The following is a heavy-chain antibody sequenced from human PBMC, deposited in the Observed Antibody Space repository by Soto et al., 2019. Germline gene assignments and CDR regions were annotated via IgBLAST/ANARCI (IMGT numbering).Heavy chain of an antibody. V-gene: IGHV1-3*01. J-gene: IGHJ5*02. CDR1: GYIFTTYA. CDR3: ARAHYDILTGYSLNWFDP. Sequence: ASVKVSCKASGYIFTTYALHWVRQAPGQRLEWLGWIYPGNGNTKYAQKFQGRVTITRDTSASTAYMELSSLRSEDTAVYYCARAHYDILTGYSLNWFDPWGQGTLVT. D-gene: IGHD3-9*01. CDR2: IYPGNGNT.